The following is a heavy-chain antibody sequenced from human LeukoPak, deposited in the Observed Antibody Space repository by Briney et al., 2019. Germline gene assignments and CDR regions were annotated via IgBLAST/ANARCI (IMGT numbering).Heavy chain of an antibody. CDR2: INPNSGGT. V-gene: IGHV1-2*06. CDR3: ARDYSSGWYDWYFDL. J-gene: IGHJ2*01. CDR1: GYTFTGYY. Sequence: ASVKVTCXASGYTFTGYYMHWVRQAPGQGLEWMGRINPNSGGTNYAQKFQGRVTMTRDTSISTAYMELSRLRSDDTAVYYCARDYSSGWYDWYFDLWGRGTLVTVSS. D-gene: IGHD6-19*01.